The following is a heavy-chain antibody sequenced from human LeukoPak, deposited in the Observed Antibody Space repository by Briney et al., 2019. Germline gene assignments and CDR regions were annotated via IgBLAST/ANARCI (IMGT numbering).Heavy chain of an antibody. J-gene: IGHJ6*03. Sequence: SETLSLTCTVSGGSTSSSSYYWGWIRQPPGKGLEWIGSIYYSGSTYYNPSLKSRVTISVDTSKNQFSLKLSSETAADTAVYYCARRYSSSWMIPLTQNYYYYMDVWGKGTTVTVSS. CDR1: GGSTSSSSYY. V-gene: IGHV4-39*01. CDR2: IYYSGST. D-gene: IGHD6-13*01. CDR3: ARRYSSSWMIPLTQNYYYYMDV.